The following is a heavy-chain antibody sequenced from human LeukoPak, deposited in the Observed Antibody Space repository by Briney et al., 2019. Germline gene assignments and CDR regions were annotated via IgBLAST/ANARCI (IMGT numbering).Heavy chain of an antibody. Sequence: ASVKVSCKASGCTFTSYYMHWVRQAPGQGLEWMGIINPSGASTNYAQKFQGRVNMTRDTSTNTVYMELGSLRSEGTAVYYCARVAAAGFAYDKFDPWGQGTLVTVSS. CDR2: INPSGAST. CDR3: ARVAAAGFAYDKFDP. V-gene: IGHV1-46*01. J-gene: IGHJ5*02. CDR1: GCTFTSYY. D-gene: IGHD6-13*01.